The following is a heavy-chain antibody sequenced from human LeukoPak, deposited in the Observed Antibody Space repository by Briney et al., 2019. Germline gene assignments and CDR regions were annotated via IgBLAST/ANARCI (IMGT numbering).Heavy chain of an antibody. CDR1: GFTFSSYS. CDR3: AKESPPGFGEFFDY. V-gene: IGHV3-21*04. Sequence: GGSLRLSCAASGFTFSSYSMNWVRQAPGKGLEWVSSISSSSSYIYYADSVKGRFTISRDNAKNSLYLQMNSLRAEDTALYYCAKESPPGFGEFFDYWGQGTLVTVSS. CDR2: ISSSSSYI. D-gene: IGHD3-10*01. J-gene: IGHJ4*02.